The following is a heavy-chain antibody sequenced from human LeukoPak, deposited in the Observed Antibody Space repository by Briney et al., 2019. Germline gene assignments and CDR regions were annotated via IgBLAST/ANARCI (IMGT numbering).Heavy chain of an antibody. D-gene: IGHD2-15*01. Sequence: GGSLRLSCAVSKFTFNNYWIHWVRQAPGKGLEWVAFIRYDGSNKYYADSVKGRFTTSRDNSKNTLYLQMNSLRAEDTAVYYCAKNALYPTRAFDIWGQGTMVTVSS. CDR1: KFTFNNYW. CDR2: IRYDGSNK. CDR3: AKNALYPTRAFDI. J-gene: IGHJ3*02. V-gene: IGHV3-30*02.